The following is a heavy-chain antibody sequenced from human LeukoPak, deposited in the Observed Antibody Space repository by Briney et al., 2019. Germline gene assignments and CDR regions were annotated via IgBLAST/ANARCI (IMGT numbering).Heavy chain of an antibody. J-gene: IGHJ4*02. CDR2: MREDGSDD. CDR3: ARGDGYYFGS. Sequence: GGSLRLSCAASGFTFGHYWMNWVRLAPGKGLAWVANMREDGSDDTYVDSVKGRFTISRDNAKNSLFLQMNNLRAEDTAVYYCARGDGYYFGSWGQGTLVTVSS. V-gene: IGHV3-7*03. CDR1: GFTFGHYW.